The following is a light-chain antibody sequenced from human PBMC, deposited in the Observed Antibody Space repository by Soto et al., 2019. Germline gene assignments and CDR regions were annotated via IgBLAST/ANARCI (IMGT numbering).Light chain of an antibody. CDR3: QQYYSSPQT. V-gene: IGKV4-1*01. Sequence: DIVMTQSPDSLAVSLGERATINCKSSQSVLYSSNNKNYLAWYQQKLGQPPNLLIYWASTRESGVPDRFSGSGSGTDFTLTISSLQAEDVAVYYGQQYYSSPQTFGQGTKLEIK. CDR1: QSVLYSSNNKNY. J-gene: IGKJ2*01. CDR2: WAS.